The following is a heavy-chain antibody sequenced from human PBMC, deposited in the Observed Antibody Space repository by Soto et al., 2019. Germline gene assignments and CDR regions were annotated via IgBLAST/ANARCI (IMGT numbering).Heavy chain of an antibody. D-gene: IGHD3-22*01. Sequence: QVQLVESGGGVVQPGRSLRLSCAASGFTFSSYAMHWVRQAPGKGLEWVAVISYDGSNKYYADSVKGRFTISRDNSKNTLYLQMNSLRAEDTAVYYCARDRYYDSSGYRNYYYYGMDVWGQGTTVTVSS. CDR2: ISYDGSNK. CDR1: GFTFSSYA. V-gene: IGHV3-30-3*01. J-gene: IGHJ6*02. CDR3: ARDRYYDSSGYRNYYYYGMDV.